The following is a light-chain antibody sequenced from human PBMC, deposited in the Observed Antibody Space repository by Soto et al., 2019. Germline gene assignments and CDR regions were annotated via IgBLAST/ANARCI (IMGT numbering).Light chain of an antibody. CDR1: SSNIGAGYD. Sequence: QSVLTQPPSVSGAPGQRVTISCTGSSSNIGAGYDVHWYHQLPGTAPKLLIYGISNRPSGVPDRFSGSKSGTSASLAITGLQAEDEADYYCQSFDASVSGSVFGTGTKVTVL. V-gene: IGLV1-40*01. CDR3: QSFDASVSGSV. CDR2: GIS. J-gene: IGLJ1*01.